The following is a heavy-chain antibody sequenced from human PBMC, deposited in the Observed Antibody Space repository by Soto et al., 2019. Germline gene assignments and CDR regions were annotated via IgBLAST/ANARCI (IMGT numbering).Heavy chain of an antibody. Sequence: VQLLESGGGLVQPGGSLRPSCAASGFIFRDYAMNWVRQAPGKGLEWVSDISGSGDSARYADSVKGRFTISRDNSRDTLYLHMNSLRVDDTAVYYCGKERRGSGWSVCDFWGQGDLVTVSS. CDR2: ISGSGDSA. CDR3: GKERRGSGWSVCDF. CDR1: GFIFRDYA. D-gene: IGHD6-19*01. J-gene: IGHJ4*02. V-gene: IGHV3-23*01.